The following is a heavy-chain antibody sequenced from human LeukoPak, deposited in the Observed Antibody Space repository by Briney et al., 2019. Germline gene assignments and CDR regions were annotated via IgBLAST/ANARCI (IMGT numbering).Heavy chain of an antibody. J-gene: IGHJ5*02. CDR1: GGSFSGYY. CDR3: ARGYQLVPPYNWFDP. D-gene: IGHD6-6*01. CDR2: ISSSSSYI. V-gene: IGHV3-21*01. Sequence: ETLSLTCAVHGGSFSGYYWSWIRQPPGKGLEWVSSISSSSSYIYYADSVKGRFTISRDNAKNSLYLQMNSLRAEDTAVYYCARGYQLVPPYNWFDPWGQGTLVTVSS.